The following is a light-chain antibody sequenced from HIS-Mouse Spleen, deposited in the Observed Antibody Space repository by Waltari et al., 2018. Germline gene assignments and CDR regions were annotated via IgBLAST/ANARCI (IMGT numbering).Light chain of an antibody. CDR1: SRYLGGYNS. CDR3: SSYTSSSTLRYV. J-gene: IGLJ1*01. CDR2: DVS. Sequence: QSALTQPASGSGSPGQSITISCTGTSRYLGGYNSVPWFQQHPGKAPKLIIYDVSNRPSGVSNRFSGSKSGNTASLTISGLQAEDEADYYCSSYTSSSTLRYVFGTGTKVTVL. V-gene: IGLV2-14*03.